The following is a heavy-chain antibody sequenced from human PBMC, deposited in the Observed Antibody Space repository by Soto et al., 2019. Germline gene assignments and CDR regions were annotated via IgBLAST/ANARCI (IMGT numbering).Heavy chain of an antibody. V-gene: IGHV4-31*03. J-gene: IGHJ5*02. CDR3: AKNEKTRTGCAP. CDR1: GGSISNGNYY. CDR2: IYYIGTT. Sequence: QVQLQESGPGLVKPSQTLSLTCTVSGGSISNGNYYWSWIRQLPGKGLEWVGNIYYIGTTSYNPSLKSRVSMSIDTSTNQFSLNVRSVFAAAAAIYYCAKNEKTRTGCAPWGQGTLVIVSS.